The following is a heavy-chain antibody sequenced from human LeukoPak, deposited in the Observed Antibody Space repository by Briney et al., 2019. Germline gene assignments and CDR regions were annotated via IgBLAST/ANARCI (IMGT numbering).Heavy chain of an antibody. Sequence: PGGSLRLSCAASGFTFSSYEMNWVRQAPGKGLEWVSYISSSGSTIYYADSVKGRFTISRDNAKNSLYLQMNSLRAEDTAVYYCAREWTAAGTYYYGMDVWGQGTTVTVSS. CDR1: GFTFSSYE. V-gene: IGHV3-48*03. D-gene: IGHD6-13*01. CDR3: AREWTAAGTYYYGMDV. CDR2: ISSSGSTI. J-gene: IGHJ6*02.